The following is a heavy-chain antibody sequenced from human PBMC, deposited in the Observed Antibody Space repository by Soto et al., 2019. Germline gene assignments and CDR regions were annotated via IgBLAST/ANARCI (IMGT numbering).Heavy chain of an antibody. CDR1: GGSFSGYY. CDR3: ARESSGSYYRRYFDY. J-gene: IGHJ4*02. V-gene: IGHV4-34*01. CDR2: INYSGST. D-gene: IGHD3-10*01. Sequence: SETLSLTCAVYGGSFSGYYWSWIRQPPGKGLEWIGEINYSGSTNYNPSLKSRVTISVDTSKNQFSLKLSSVTAADTAVYYCARESSGSYYRRYFDYWGQGTLVTVSS.